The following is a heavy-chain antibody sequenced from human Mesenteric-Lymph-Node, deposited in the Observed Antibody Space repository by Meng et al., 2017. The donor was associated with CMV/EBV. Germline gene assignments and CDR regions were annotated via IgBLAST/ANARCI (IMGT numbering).Heavy chain of an antibody. CDR2: MYRGGST. CDR3: ARENDYSNYFDS. V-gene: IGHV3-66*02. D-gene: IGHD4-11*01. CDR1: GITVSSNY. J-gene: IGHJ4*02. Sequence: GESLKISCVASGITVSSNYMIWVRQSPGKGLEWVSVMYRGGSTYHADSVKGRFTISRDNSKYTLYLQMNSLRDEDTAVYYCARENDYSNYFDSWGQGTLVTVSS.